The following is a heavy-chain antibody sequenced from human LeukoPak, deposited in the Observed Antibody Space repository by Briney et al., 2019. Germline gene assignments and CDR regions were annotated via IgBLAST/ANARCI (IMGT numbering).Heavy chain of an antibody. D-gene: IGHD1-26*01. CDR2: ISGSGGST. V-gene: IGHV3-23*01. CDR1: GFTFSSYA. CDR3: VRIVGHTTTDF. Sequence: PGGSLRLSCAASGFTFSSYAMSWVRQAPGKELEWVSAISGSGGSTYYADSVKGRFTISRDNSKNTLYLQMNSVTYEDTAVYFCVRIVGHTTTDFWGQGTIVTVSS. J-gene: IGHJ4*02.